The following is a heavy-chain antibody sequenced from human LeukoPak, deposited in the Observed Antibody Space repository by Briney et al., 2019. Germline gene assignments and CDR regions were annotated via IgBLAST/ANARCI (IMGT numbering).Heavy chain of an antibody. CDR1: GYTFTGYY. CDR2: INPNSGGT. V-gene: IGHV1-2*02. CDR3: ARDYVREHQYYYFDY. D-gene: IGHD3-16*01. J-gene: IGHJ4*02. Sequence: ASVKVSCKASGYTFTGYYMHWVRQAPGQGLEWMGWINPNSGGTNYAQKFQGRVTMTRDTSISTAYMELSRLRSDDTAVYYCARDYVREHQYYYFDYWGQGTLVTVSS.